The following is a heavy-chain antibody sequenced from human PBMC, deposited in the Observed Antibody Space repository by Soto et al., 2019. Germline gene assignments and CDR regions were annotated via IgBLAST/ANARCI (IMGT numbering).Heavy chain of an antibody. CDR1: GFTFSDYY. CDR2: ISSSGSTI. V-gene: IGHV3-11*01. D-gene: IGHD2-15*01. J-gene: IGHJ5*02. Sequence: NPGGSLRLSCAASGFTFSDYYMSWIRQAPGKGLEWVSYISSSGSTIYYADSVKGRFTISRDNAKNSLYLQMNSLRAEDTAVYYCARIGASSLLVSVNWFDPWGQGTLVTVSS. CDR3: ARIGASSLLVSVNWFDP.